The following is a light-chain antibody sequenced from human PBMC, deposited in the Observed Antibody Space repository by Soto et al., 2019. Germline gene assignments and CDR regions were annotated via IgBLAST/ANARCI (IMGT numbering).Light chain of an antibody. CDR3: QKYYTWPVT. CDR2: GVS. CDR1: QSVRSTY. V-gene: IGKV3-15*01. Sequence: EIVMTQSPVTLSVSPGERAALSCMASQSVRSTYLAWYQQKPGQAPRLLIFGVSNRAAGIPARFSGSGSGTEFTLTISSLQSEDSAVYYCQKYYTWPVTFGGGTKVDIK. J-gene: IGKJ4*01.